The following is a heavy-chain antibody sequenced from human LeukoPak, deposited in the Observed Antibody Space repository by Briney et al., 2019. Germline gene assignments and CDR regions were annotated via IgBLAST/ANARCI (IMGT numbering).Heavy chain of an antibody. D-gene: IGHD3-10*01. CDR3: ARVPMVRGVIIPNWFDP. J-gene: IGHJ5*02. Sequence: ASVKVSCKASGYTFTSYGISWVRQAPGQGLEWMGWISAYNGNTNYAQKLQGRVTMTIDTSTSTAYMELRSLRSDDTAVYYCARVPMVRGVIIPNWFDPWGQGTLVTVSS. CDR1: GYTFTSYG. V-gene: IGHV1-18*04. CDR2: ISAYNGNT.